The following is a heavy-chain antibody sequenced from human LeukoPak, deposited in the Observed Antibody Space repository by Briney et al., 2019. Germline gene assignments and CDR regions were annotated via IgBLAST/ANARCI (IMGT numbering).Heavy chain of an antibody. CDR1: GYTFTSYG. D-gene: IGHD1-26*01. J-gene: IGHJ3*02. Sequence: ASVKVSCKASGYTFTSYGISWVRQAPGQGLEWMGWISAYNGNTNYAQKLQGRVTMTTDTSTSTAYMELRSLRAEDTAVYYCARDSGSYLRGDAFDIWGQGTMVTVSS. CDR3: ARDSGSYLRGDAFDI. V-gene: IGHV1-18*01. CDR2: ISAYNGNT.